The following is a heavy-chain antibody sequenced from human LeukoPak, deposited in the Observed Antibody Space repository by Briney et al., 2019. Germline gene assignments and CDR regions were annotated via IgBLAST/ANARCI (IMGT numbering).Heavy chain of an antibody. J-gene: IGHJ4*02. CDR3: ARDDTMIVVVTPSYYFDY. Sequence: MGIINPSGGSTSYAQKFQGRVTMTRDTSTSTDYMELSSLRSEDTAVYYCARDDTMIVVVTPSYYFDYWGQGTLVTVSS. CDR2: INPSGGST. D-gene: IGHD3-22*01. V-gene: IGHV1-46*01.